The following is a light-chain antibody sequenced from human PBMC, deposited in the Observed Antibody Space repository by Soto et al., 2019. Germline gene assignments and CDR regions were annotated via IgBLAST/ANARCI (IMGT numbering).Light chain of an antibody. V-gene: IGLV2-11*01. CDR3: CSYAGSYDWV. CDR2: EVT. CDR1: SSDVGGYNY. J-gene: IGLJ3*02. Sequence: QSVLTQPRSVSGSPGQTVTISCTGTSSDVGGYNYVPWYQQHPGKAPKVLIYEVTKRPSGVPDRFSGSKSGNTASLTISGLQAEDEADYYCCSYAGSYDWVFGGGTKLTVL.